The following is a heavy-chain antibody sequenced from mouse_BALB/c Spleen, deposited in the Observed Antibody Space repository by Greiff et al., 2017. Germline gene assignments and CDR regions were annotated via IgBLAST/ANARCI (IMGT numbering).Heavy chain of an antibody. CDR3: ARGGGSYYGSSYWYFDV. V-gene: IGHV1S29*02. CDR1: GYTFTDYN. D-gene: IGHD1-1*01. CDR2: IYPYNGGT. Sequence: EVKLQESGPELVKPGASVKISCKASGYTFTDYNMHWVKQSHGKSLEWIGYIYPYNGGTGYNQKFKSKATLTVDNSSSTAYMELRSLTSEDSAVYYCARGGGSYYGSSYWYFDVWGAGTTVTVSS. J-gene: IGHJ1*01.